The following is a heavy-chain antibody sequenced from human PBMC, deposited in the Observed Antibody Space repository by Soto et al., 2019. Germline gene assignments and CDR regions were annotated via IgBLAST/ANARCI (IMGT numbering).Heavy chain of an antibody. D-gene: IGHD3-22*01. CDR1: GGSISSGGYY. CDR3: ARDLLPGLFDY. CDR2: IYYSGST. Sequence: QVQLQESGPGLVKPSQTLSLTSTVSGGSISSGGYYWSWIRQHTGKGLEWIGYIYYSGSTYYNPSLQSRVTISVDTSKNQFSLKLSSVTAADTAVYYCARDLLPGLFDYWGQGTLVTVSS. J-gene: IGHJ4*02. V-gene: IGHV4-31*03.